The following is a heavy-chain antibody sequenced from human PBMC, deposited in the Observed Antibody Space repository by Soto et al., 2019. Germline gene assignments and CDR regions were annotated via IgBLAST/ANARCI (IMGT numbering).Heavy chain of an antibody. CDR3: ARILRTTGGYYYHAMDV. J-gene: IGHJ6*02. CDR2: LSDSGVNT. D-gene: IGHD1-7*01. CDR1: GFTFSDYA. V-gene: IGHV3-23*01. Sequence: LRLSCVASGFTFSDYAMSWVRQAPGKGLEYVSALSDSGVNTYYADSVKGRSTISRDNSKKTMYLQMNGLRAEDTAVYYCARILRTTGGYYYHAMDVWGQGTTVTVSS.